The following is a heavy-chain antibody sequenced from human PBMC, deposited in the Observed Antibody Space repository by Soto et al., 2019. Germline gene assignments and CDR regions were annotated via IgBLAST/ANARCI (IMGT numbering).Heavy chain of an antibody. CDR3: AHVYGGYDNFDY. D-gene: IGHD5-12*01. CDR2: STRDDDK. Sequence: LSTRDDDKRYSPSLKSRLTITKDTSKNQVVLTMTNMDPVDTATYYRAHVYGGYDNFDYWGQGTLVTVSS. V-gene: IGHV2-5*02. J-gene: IGHJ4*02.